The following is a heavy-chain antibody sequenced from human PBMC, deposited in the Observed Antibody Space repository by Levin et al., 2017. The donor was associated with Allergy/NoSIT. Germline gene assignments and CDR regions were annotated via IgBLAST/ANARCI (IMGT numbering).Heavy chain of an antibody. V-gene: IGHV3-30*18. CDR2: ISFDGNNE. CDR3: AKGPTGAVAHYYYYYYMDV. D-gene: IGHD4-23*01. Sequence: GGSLRLSCAASGFTFSTYGIHWVRQAPGKGLEWVAVISFDGNNEYYADSVKGRFTISRDNSKNTLYLQMSSLRAEDTAVYYCAKGPTGAVAHYYYYYYMDVWGKGTTVTVSS. CDR1: GFTFSTYG. J-gene: IGHJ6*03.